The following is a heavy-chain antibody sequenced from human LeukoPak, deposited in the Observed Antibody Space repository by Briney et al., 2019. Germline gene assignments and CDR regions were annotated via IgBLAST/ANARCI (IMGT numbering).Heavy chain of an antibody. D-gene: IGHD2-2*01. J-gene: IGHJ6*04. CDR3: ARDRSVVVPAAMPGYYYYGMDV. CDR2: INPNSGGT. CDR1: GYTFTGYY. Sequence: ASVKVSCKASGYTFTGYYMHWVRQAPGQGLEWMRWINPNSGGTNYAQKFQGWVTMTRDTSISTAYMELSRLRSDDTAVYYCARDRSVVVPAAMPGYYYYGMDVWGKGTTVTVSS. V-gene: IGHV1-2*04.